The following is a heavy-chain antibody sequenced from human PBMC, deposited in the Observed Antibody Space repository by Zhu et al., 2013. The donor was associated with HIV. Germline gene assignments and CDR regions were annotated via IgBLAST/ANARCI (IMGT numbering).Heavy chain of an antibody. V-gene: IGHV1-2*02. D-gene: IGHD4-17*01. CDR3: ARDPSTRYYTDV. CDR1: GYRFTAYY. CDR2: INPKNGGT. J-gene: IGHJ6*03. Sequence: QSGTEMKRPGTSVKVSCRPSGYRFTAYYIHWVRQAPGKGIEWMGWINPKNGGTKLAQTFRDRISVTRDTSINTIYMELRSLTSDDTAVYYCARDPSTRYYTDVWGKRDHGSSSP.